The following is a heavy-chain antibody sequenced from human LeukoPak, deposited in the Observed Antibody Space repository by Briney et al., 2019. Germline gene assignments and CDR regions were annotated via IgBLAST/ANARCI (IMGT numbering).Heavy chain of an antibody. V-gene: IGHV3-21*01. J-gene: IGHJ4*02. CDR3: ARGLGATDFDY. CDR2: IRGSSYYI. CDR1: GFTFSSYS. D-gene: IGHD1-26*01. Sequence: GGTLRLSCEASGFTFSSYSMNWVRQAPGKGLEWVSSIRGSSYYIFFTDSVKGRFTISRDNAKNSLYLQMNSLRAEDTAVYYCARGLGATDFDYWGQGALVTVSS.